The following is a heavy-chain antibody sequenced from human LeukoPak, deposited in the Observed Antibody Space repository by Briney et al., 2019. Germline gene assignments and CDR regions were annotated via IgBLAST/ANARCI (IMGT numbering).Heavy chain of an antibody. V-gene: IGHV1-69*06. J-gene: IGHJ6*03. Sequence: GASVKVSCKASGGTFSSYAISWVRQAPGQGLEWMGGIIPIFGTANYAQKFQGRVTITADKSTSTAYMELSSLRSEDTAVYYCARSPGSHDYSNSDYYMDVWGKGTTVTVSS. CDR3: ARSPGSHDYSNSDYYMDV. CDR2: IIPIFGTA. D-gene: IGHD4-11*01. CDR1: GGTFSSYA.